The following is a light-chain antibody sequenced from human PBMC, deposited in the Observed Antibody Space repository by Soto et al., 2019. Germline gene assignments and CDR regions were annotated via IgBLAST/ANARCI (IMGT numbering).Light chain of an antibody. V-gene: IGKV3-11*01. CDR3: QQRGNRPPWT. Sequence: EIVLTQSPGTVSLSQGERATLSCRASQSVGKYLVWYQQKPGQAPRLLIYDASNRATGIPARFSGSGSGTDFTLTISSLEPEDFAVYYCQQRGNRPPWTFGQGTMVDIK. CDR1: QSVGKY. CDR2: DAS. J-gene: IGKJ1*01.